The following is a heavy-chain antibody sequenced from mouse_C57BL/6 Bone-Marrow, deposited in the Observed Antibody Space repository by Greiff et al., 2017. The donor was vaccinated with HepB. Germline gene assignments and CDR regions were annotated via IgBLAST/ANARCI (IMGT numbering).Heavy chain of an antibody. V-gene: IGHV7-1*01. J-gene: IGHJ1*03. CDR3: ARDGGTAWYFDV. CDR2: SRNKANDYTT. Sequence: EVNVVESGGGLVQSGRSLRLSCATSGFTFSDFYMEWVRQAPGKGLEWIAASRNKANDYTTEYSASVKGRFIVSRDTSQSILYIQMNALRAEDTAIYYCARDGGTAWYFDVWGTGTTVTVSS. D-gene: IGHD1-2*01. CDR1: GFTFSDFY.